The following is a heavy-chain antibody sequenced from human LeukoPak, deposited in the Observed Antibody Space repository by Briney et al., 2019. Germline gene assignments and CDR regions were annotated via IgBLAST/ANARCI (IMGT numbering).Heavy chain of an antibody. CDR1: GGSISGSSYY. CDR2: IYYSGST. J-gene: IGHJ4*02. V-gene: IGHV4-39*01. Sequence: SETLSLTCTVSGGSISGSSYYWGWIRQPPGKGLEWIGSIYYSGSTYYNPSLKSRVTISVDTSKNQFSLKLSSVTAADTAVYYCARRSRGYSGYDPRGAFDYWGQGTLVTVSS. CDR3: ARRSRGYSGYDPRGAFDY. D-gene: IGHD5-12*01.